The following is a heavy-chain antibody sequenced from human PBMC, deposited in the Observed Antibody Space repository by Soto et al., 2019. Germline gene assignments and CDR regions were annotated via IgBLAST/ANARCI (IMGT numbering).Heavy chain of an antibody. J-gene: IGHJ4*02. CDR1: GFTVSSSY. Sequence: EVQMVESGGGLIQPGGSLRVSCAASGFTVSSSYMSWVRQAPGKGLEWVSVIYSGGSTYYADSVRGRFTISRDNSKNMLYLQMNSLRAEDTAVYYCARDLGWGSGSTYLDYWGQGTLVTVSS. CDR2: IYSGGST. V-gene: IGHV3-66*03. D-gene: IGHD3-22*01. CDR3: ARDLGWGSGSTYLDY.